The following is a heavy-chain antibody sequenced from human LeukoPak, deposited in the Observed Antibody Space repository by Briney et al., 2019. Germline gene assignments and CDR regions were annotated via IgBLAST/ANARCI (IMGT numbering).Heavy chain of an antibody. CDR3: ARDLGYSFVDY. V-gene: IGHV1-2*02. CDR1: GYTFTGYY. CDR2: INPNSGGT. Sequence: ASVKVSCKASGYTFTGYYMHWVRQAPGRGLEWMGWINPNSGGTNYAQKFQGRVTMTRDTSISTAYMELSRLKSDDTAVYYCARDLGYSFVDYWGQGTLVTVSS. J-gene: IGHJ4*02. D-gene: IGHD1-1*01.